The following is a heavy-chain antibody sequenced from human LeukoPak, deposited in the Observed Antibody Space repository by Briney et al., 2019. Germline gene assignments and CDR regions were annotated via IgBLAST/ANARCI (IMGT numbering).Heavy chain of an antibody. CDR2: ISSGSSTK. CDR1: GFTFNTYS. Sequence: GGSLRLSCAAPGFTFNTYSMNWVRQAPGKGLEWVSYISSGSSTKYYADSVKGRFTISRDNAKNSLYLQMNSLTVEDTAVYYCARPPGDYWGQGTLVTVSS. J-gene: IGHJ4*02. CDR3: ARPPGDY. V-gene: IGHV3-48*04.